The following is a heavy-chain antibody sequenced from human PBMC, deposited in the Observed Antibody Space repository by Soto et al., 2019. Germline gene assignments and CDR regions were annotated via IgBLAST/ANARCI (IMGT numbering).Heavy chain of an antibody. Sequence: QSQTLSLTCTVSGGSISSSSYYWGWIRQPPGKGLEWIGSIYYSGSTYYNPSLKSRVTISVDTSKNQFSLKLSSVTAADTAVYYCAATTNITIFGVVIIPLGPWGQGTLVTVSS. V-gene: IGHV4-39*01. J-gene: IGHJ5*02. D-gene: IGHD3-3*01. CDR2: IYYSGST. CDR1: GGSISSSSYY. CDR3: AATTNITIFGVVIIPLGP.